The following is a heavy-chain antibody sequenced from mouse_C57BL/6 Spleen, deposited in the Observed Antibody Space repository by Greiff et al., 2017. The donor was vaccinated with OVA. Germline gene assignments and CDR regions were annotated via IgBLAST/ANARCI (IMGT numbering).Heavy chain of an antibody. Sequence: EVQLQESGPGLVKPSQSLSLTCSVTGYSITSGYYWNWIRQFPGNKLEWMGYISYDGSNNYNPSLKNRISITRDTSKNQFFLKLNSVTTEDTATYYCARGGYYEGVHYYAMDYWGQGTSVTVSS. CDR1: GYSITSGYY. J-gene: IGHJ4*01. V-gene: IGHV3-6*01. CDR2: ISYDGSN. D-gene: IGHD2-3*01. CDR3: ARGGYYEGVHYYAMDY.